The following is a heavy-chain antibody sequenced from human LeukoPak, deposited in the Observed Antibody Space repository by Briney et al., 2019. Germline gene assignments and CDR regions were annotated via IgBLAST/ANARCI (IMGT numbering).Heavy chain of an antibody. J-gene: IGHJ4*02. D-gene: IGHD3-22*01. CDR2: INHSGST. Sequence: SETLSLTCAVYGGSFSGYYWSWIRQPPGKGLEWIGEINHSGSTNYNPPLKSRVTISVDTSKNQFPLKLSSVTAADTAVYYCASGPYDSSGYYFDYWGQGTLVTVSS. V-gene: IGHV4-34*01. CDR3: ASGPYDSSGYYFDY. CDR1: GGSFSGYY.